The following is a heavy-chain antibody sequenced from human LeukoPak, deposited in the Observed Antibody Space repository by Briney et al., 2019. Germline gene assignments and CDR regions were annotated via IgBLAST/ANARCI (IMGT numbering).Heavy chain of an antibody. Sequence: GGSLRLSCAASGFTFDDYAMHWVRQAPGKGLEWVSLISWGGGSTYYADSVKGRFTISRDNSKNSLYLQMNSLRAEDTALYYCAKDQGYDSSGYVPDWSQGTLVTVSS. CDR3: AKDQGYDSSGYVPD. CDR2: ISWGGGST. CDR1: GFTFDDYA. J-gene: IGHJ4*02. V-gene: IGHV3-43D*04. D-gene: IGHD3-22*01.